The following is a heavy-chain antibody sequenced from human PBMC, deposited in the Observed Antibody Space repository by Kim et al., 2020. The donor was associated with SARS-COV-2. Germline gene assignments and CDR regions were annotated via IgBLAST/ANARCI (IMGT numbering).Heavy chain of an antibody. CDR3: ARPVERSSFDY. D-gene: IGHD1-1*01. J-gene: IGHJ4*02. Sequence: WIGAITHSGSTHYNPSLTSRVPISVYTSKNQFSLKLSSVNASATAVYYCARPVERSSFDYWRQGTLLT. CDR2: ITHSGST. V-gene: IGHV4-34*01.